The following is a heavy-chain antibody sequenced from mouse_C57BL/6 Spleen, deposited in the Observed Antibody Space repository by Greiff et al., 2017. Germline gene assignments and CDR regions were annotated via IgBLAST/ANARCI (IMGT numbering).Heavy chain of an antibody. CDR3: ARPPMTTVVATGYFDV. D-gene: IGHD1-1*01. CDR2: IHPNSGST. CDR1: GYTFTSYW. Sequence: QVQLQQPGAELVKPGASVKLSCKASGYTFTSYWMHWVKQRPGQGLEWIGMIHPNSGSTNYNEKFKSKATLTVDKSSSTAYMQLSSLTSEDSAVYYCARPPMTTVVATGYFDVWGTGTTVTVSS. J-gene: IGHJ1*03. V-gene: IGHV1-64*01.